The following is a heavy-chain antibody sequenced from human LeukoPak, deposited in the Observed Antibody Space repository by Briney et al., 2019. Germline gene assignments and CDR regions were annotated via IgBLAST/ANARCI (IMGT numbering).Heavy chain of an antibody. CDR2: INPNSGGT. Sequence: ASVNVSCKASGYTFTGYYMHWVRQAPGQGLEWMGWINPNSGGTNYAQKFQGRVTMTRDTSISTAYMELSRLRSDDTAVYYCARGKNPIAARPPEGHFDYWGQGTLITVSS. CDR1: GYTFTGYY. D-gene: IGHD6-6*01. J-gene: IGHJ4*02. CDR3: ARGKNPIAARPPEGHFDY. V-gene: IGHV1-2*02.